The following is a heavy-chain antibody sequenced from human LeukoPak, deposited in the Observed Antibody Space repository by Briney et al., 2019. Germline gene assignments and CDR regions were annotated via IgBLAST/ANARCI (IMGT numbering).Heavy chain of an antibody. CDR3: ARRPYDYSKGFDY. V-gene: IGHV4-39*01. Sequence: SETLSLTCTVSGGSIGSSSYYWGWIRQPPGKGLEWIGSIYYSGSTYYNPSLKSRVTMSLDTFKNQFSLKLSSVTAADTAVYYCARRPYDYSKGFDYWGQGTLVTVSS. CDR2: IYYSGST. D-gene: IGHD4-11*01. J-gene: IGHJ4*02. CDR1: GGSIGSSSYY.